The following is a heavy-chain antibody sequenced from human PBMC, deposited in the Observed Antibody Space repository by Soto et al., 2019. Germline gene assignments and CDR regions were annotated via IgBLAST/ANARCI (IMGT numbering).Heavy chain of an antibody. CDR1: GFTFTSSA. CDR2: IVVGSGNT. D-gene: IGHD3-10*01. V-gene: IGHV1-58*02. J-gene: IGHJ3*02. Sequence: ASVKVSCKASGFTFTSSAMQWVRQARGQRLEWIGWIVVGSGNTNYAQKFQERVTITRDMSTSTAYMELRSLRSEDKAGYYCAADGSGETDAFDIWGQGTMVTVSS. CDR3: AADGSGETDAFDI.